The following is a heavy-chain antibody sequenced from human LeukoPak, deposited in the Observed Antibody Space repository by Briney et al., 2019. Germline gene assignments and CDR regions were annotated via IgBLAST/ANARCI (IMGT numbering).Heavy chain of an antibody. CDR3: ARSYFDWLFIFDP. CDR2: IYYSGST. D-gene: IGHD3-9*01. CDR1: GGSISSSSYY. Sequence: SETLSLTCTVSGGSISSSSYYWGWIRQPPGKGLEWIGSIYYSGSTYYNPSLKSRVTIPVDTSKNQFSLKLSSVTAADTAVYYCARSYFDWLFIFDPWGQGTLVTVSS. V-gene: IGHV4-39*01. J-gene: IGHJ5*02.